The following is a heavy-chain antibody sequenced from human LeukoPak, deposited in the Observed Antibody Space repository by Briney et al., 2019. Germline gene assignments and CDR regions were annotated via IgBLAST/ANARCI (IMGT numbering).Heavy chain of an antibody. Sequence: SETLSLTCAVSGYSISSGYYWGWIRQPPGKGLEWIGSIYHSGSTYYNPSLKSRVTISVDTSKNQFSLKLSSVTAADTAVYYCARLYGDRYFDLWGRGTLVTVSS. CDR2: IYHSGST. CDR1: GYSISSGYY. J-gene: IGHJ2*01. D-gene: IGHD4-17*01. CDR3: ARLYGDRYFDL. V-gene: IGHV4-38-2*01.